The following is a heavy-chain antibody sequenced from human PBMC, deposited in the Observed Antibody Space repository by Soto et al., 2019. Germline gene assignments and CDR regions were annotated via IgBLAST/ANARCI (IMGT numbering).Heavy chain of an antibody. J-gene: IGHJ5*02. Sequence: QVKLVQSGGEVKKPGASVKVSCKASGYSFINYGLNWVRQIPGQGLEWMGWISPYNGNTKYAQKFQGRITLTRDTSTNTAHMDLRTLRSDDTAVYYCAREGSGYDFGWFDPWGQGTLVIVSS. V-gene: IGHV1-18*01. D-gene: IGHD5-12*01. CDR2: ISPYNGNT. CDR1: GYSFINYG. CDR3: AREGSGYDFGWFDP.